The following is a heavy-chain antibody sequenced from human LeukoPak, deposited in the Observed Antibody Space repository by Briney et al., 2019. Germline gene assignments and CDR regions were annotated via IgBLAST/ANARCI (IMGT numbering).Heavy chain of an antibody. D-gene: IGHD6-13*01. Sequence: NPSETLSLTCTVSGYSISSGYYWGWIRQPPGKGLEWIGSIYHSGSTYYNPSLKSRVTISVDTSKNQFSLKLSSVTAADTAAYYCAREPRSSSFDYWGQGTLVTVSS. CDR2: IYHSGST. V-gene: IGHV4-38-2*02. CDR1: GYSISSGYY. J-gene: IGHJ4*02. CDR3: AREPRSSSFDY.